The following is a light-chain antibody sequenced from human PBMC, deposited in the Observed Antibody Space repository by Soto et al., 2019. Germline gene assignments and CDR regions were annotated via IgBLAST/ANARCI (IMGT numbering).Light chain of an antibody. CDR2: GAS. CDR1: QSVSSSY. V-gene: IGKV3-20*01. CDR3: QQYGSSLFT. J-gene: IGKJ3*01. Sequence: EIVLTQSPGTLSLSPGERATLSCRASQSVSSSYLAWYQQKPGQAPRLLIYGASSRATGIPDRFSGSGSGIDFTLTISRLEPEDFAVYYCQQYGSSLFTFGPGNTVDIK.